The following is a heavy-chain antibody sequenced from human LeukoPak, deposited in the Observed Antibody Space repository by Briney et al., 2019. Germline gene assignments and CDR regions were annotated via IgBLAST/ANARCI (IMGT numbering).Heavy chain of an antibody. CDR3: ARDSGSGSNDY. D-gene: IGHD1-26*01. Sequence: ASVKVSCKASGYTFTSYAIHWVRQAPGQRLEWMGWISAGNGNTKYSQNFQGRVTFISNTSATTAFMELSSLRSEDADVYYCARDSGSGSNDYWGQGTLVTVSS. CDR1: GYTFTSYA. J-gene: IGHJ4*02. CDR2: ISAGNGNT. V-gene: IGHV1-3*01.